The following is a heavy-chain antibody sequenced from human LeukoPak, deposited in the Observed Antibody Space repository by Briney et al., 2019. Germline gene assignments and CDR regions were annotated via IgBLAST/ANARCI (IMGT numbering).Heavy chain of an antibody. Sequence: SETLSLTCTVSGGSISSYYWSWIRQPPGEGLEWIGYIYYSGSTNYNPSLPSGVAILADTTKNQYSSQLLPVTTADTAVSYLSGAPHPGRITIFGVVIGRPAYYYDGMDVWGQGTTVPVSS. CDR2: IYYSGST. D-gene: IGHD3-3*01. V-gene: IGHV4-59*01. CDR1: GGSISSYY. J-gene: IGHJ6*02. CDR3: SGAPHPGRITIFGVVIGRPAYYYDGMDV.